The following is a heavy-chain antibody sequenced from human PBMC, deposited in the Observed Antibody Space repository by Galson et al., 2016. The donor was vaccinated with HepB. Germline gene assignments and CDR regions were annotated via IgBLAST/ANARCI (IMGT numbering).Heavy chain of an antibody. J-gene: IGHJ4*02. D-gene: IGHD6-19*01. CDR1: GFSFTSSA. CDR3: TRDSGYSAGFYRVRYFNY. Sequence: SLRLSCAASGFSFTSSAMHWVRQLPGKGLEWVAVVSSDGSEKHYADSVKGRFTVSRDNSKNTVYLEMNGLKPEDTAVYYCTRDSGYSAGFYRVRYFNYWGRGTLVTVSS. V-gene: IGHV3-30-3*01. CDR2: VSSDGSEK.